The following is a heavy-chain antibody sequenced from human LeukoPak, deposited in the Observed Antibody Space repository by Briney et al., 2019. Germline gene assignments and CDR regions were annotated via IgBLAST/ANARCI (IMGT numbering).Heavy chain of an antibody. D-gene: IGHD6-13*01. CDR2: INAGNGNT. CDR3: ARSRGSSWYYWYLDY. V-gene: IGHV1-3*01. CDR1: GYTFTSYA. Sequence: AASVKVSCKASGYTFTSYAMHWVRQAPGQRLEWMGWINAGNGNTKYSQKFQGRVTITRDTSASTAYMELSSLRSEDTAVYYCARSRGSSWYYWYLDYWGQGTLVTVSS. J-gene: IGHJ4*02.